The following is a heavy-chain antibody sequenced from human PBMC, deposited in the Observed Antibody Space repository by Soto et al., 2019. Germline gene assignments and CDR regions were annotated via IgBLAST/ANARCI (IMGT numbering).Heavy chain of an antibody. D-gene: IGHD3-22*01. CDR1: GFTFSSYW. J-gene: IGHJ4*02. Sequence: GGSLRLSCAASGFTFSSYWMHWVRQAPGKGLVWVSRINSDGSSTSYADSVKGRFTISRDNAKNTLYLQMNSLRAEDTAVYYCARDSPLPGDYDSSGYYGYWGQGTLVTVSS. CDR2: INSDGSST. CDR3: ARDSPLPGDYDSSGYYGY. V-gene: IGHV3-74*01.